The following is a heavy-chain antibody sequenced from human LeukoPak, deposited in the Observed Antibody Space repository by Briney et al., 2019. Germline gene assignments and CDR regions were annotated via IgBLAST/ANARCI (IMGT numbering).Heavy chain of an antibody. Sequence: ASVKVSCKTSGYTFTTYGISWVRQAPGQGLEWMGWISAYNGNTNYAQRLQGRVTMTTDTFTSTAYMELRSLRSDDTAVYYCAREGVGYYGMDVWGQGTTATVSS. J-gene: IGHJ6*02. CDR1: GYTFTTYG. V-gene: IGHV1-18*01. CDR2: ISAYNGNT. CDR3: AREGVGYYGMDV. D-gene: IGHD2-15*01.